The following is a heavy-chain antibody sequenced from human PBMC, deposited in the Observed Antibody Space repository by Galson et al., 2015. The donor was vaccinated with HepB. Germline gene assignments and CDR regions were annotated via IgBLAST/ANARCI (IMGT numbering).Heavy chain of an antibody. J-gene: IGHJ4*02. CDR3: ARLGRELTPLIVSAGFDY. V-gene: IGHV3-11*03. Sequence: SLRLSCAASGFTFSDYYMSWIRQAPGKGLEWVSYISSSSSYTNYADSVKGRFTISRDNAKNSLCLQMNSLRAEDTAVYYCARLGRELTPLIVSAGFDYWGQGTLVTVSS. D-gene: IGHD3-22*01. CDR1: GFTFSDYY. CDR2: ISSSSSYT.